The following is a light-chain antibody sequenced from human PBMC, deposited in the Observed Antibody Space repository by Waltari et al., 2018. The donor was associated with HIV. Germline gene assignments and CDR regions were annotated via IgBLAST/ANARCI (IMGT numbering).Light chain of an antibody. J-gene: IGLJ1*01. CDR3: GAGHGSGNNFVYV. V-gene: IGLV9-49*03. Sequence: QPVLTQPPSTSASLGASVTLTCTLNSGYRDNKVDWYQQRTGKGPQCVMRVGTGVIVGSKGYGIPDRFSGLGSGLKRFLTIKNIQEEDESDYHCGAGHGSGNNFVYVFGTGTRVTVL. CDR1: SGYRDNK. CDR2: VGTGVIVG.